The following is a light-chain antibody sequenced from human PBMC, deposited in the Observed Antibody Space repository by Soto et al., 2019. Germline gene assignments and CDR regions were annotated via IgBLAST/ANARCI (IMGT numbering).Light chain of an antibody. CDR2: LNS. CDR3: QSHDRSLSGSV. CDR1: SSNIGAGYD. J-gene: IGLJ2*01. V-gene: IGLV1-40*01. Sequence: QSVLTQPPSVSGAPGQRVTISCTGSSSNIGAGYDVHWYQQLPGTATKLLVYLNSNRPSGVPDRFSGYTSGTSASLAITGLQAEDDADYYCQSHDRSLSGSVFGGGTKLTVL.